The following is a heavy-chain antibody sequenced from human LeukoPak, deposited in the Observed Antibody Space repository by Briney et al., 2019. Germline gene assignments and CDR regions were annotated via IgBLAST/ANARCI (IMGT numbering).Heavy chain of an antibody. CDR3: GKEVERHFDLKY. J-gene: IGHJ4*02. CDR2: IKEDGSEK. V-gene: IGHV3-7*03. Sequence: PGGSLRLSCAASGLTFSNYWMTWVRQAPGKGLEWVADIKEDGSEKYYVDSVKGRFTISRDNSKKILYLQMDSLRAEDTAVYYCGKEVERHFDLKYWGQGTLVTVSS. CDR1: GLTFSNYW.